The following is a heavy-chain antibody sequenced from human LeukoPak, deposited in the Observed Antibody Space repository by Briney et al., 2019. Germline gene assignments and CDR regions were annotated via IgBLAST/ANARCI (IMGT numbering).Heavy chain of an antibody. V-gene: IGHV3-20*04. Sequence: GGSLRLSCAASGFTFDDYGMTWVRQAPGMGLEWVSGINWNGGSTAYADSVKGRFTISRDNAKNSLYLQMNSLRPEDTALYYCARGGFYYDTSGLTPFDIWGQGTMVTVSS. CDR3: ARGGFYYDTSGLTPFDI. D-gene: IGHD3-22*01. J-gene: IGHJ3*02. CDR2: INWNGGST. CDR1: GFTFDDYG.